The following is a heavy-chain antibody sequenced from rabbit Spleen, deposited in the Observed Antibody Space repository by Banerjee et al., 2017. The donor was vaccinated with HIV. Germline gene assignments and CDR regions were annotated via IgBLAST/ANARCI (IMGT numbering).Heavy chain of an antibody. Sequence: QEQLEESGGDLVKPGASLTLTCTASGFSFTNNYYMCWVRQAPGKGLEWIACIYGGISGSTAYASWAKGRFTVSKTSSTTVTLQMTSLTAADTATYFCARDTATSFSTYGMDLWGPGTLVTVS. D-gene: IGHD1-1*01. J-gene: IGHJ6*01. CDR1: GFSFTNNYY. V-gene: IGHV1S45*01. CDR3: ARDTATSFSTYGMDL. CDR2: IYGGISGST.